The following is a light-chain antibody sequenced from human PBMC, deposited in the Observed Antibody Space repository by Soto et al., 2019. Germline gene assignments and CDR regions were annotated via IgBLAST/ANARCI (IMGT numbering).Light chain of an antibody. CDR3: QQYYSTPPVT. J-gene: IGKJ3*01. CDR1: QSVLYSSNNKNY. Sequence: DIVMTQSPDSLAVSLGERATINRKSSQSVLYSSNNKNYLAWYQQKPGQPPKLLIYWASTRESGVPDRFSGSGSGTDFTLTISSLQAEDVAVYYCQQYYSTPPVTFGPGTNVDIK. V-gene: IGKV4-1*01. CDR2: WAS.